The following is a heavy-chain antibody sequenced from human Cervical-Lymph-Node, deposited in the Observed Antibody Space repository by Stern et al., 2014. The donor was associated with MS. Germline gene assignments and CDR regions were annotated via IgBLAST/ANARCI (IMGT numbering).Heavy chain of an antibody. D-gene: IGHD6-19*01. Sequence: QVQLVQSGAEVKKPGASLKVSCQTSRYTFTAYSFHWVRQAPGQGLQWMGWVNTNTGATTYAKQFRGRVTMTRDSSISTAYMELSRLTSDDTAVYYCAAASTTSSASPFDYWGQGTLLTVSS. J-gene: IGHJ4*02. CDR1: RYTFTAYS. CDR3: AAASTTSSASPFDY. V-gene: IGHV1-2*02. CDR2: VNTNTGAT.